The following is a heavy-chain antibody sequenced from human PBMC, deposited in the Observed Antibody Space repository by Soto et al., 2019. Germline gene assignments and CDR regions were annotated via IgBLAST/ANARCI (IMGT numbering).Heavy chain of an antibody. V-gene: IGHV1-3*01. D-gene: IGHD3-10*01. Sequence: QVQLVQSGAEVKKPGASVKVSCKASGYTFTNYAIHWVRQAPGQRLEWMGWINAGNANTKYSQKFQDRVTITGDTSASTTYMDLSSLRSEDTAVYYCARGPKRVNYFLSYFDYWGQGTLVTVSS. CDR2: INAGNANT. CDR1: GYTFTNYA. J-gene: IGHJ4*02. CDR3: ARGPKRVNYFLSYFDY.